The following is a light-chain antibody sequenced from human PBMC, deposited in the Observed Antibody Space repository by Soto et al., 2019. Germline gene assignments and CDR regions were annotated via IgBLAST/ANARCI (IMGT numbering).Light chain of an antibody. CDR3: QQYDNSLYT. J-gene: IGKJ2*01. CDR2: GAS. V-gene: IGKV3-20*01. Sequence: EIVLTQSPGTLSLSPGERVTLSCMASQSVSSTYLAWYQQKPGQAPRLLIYGASSRATGIPDRFSGSGSGTDFTLTISRLEPEDFAVYYCQQYDNSLYTFGQGTKLEIK. CDR1: QSVSSTY.